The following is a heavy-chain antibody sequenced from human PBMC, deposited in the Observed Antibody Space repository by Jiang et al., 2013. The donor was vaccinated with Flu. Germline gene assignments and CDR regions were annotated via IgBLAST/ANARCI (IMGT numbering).Heavy chain of an antibody. V-gene: IGHV4-39*01. Sequence: SGPGLVKPSETLSLTCIVSGGSISSSNYYWGWIRQPPGKGLEWIGSIYYSGRTYYNPSLKSRVTISVDMSKNQFSLRLSSVTAADTAVYYCARHNVGACSSASCYSDYWGQGTLVTVSS. CDR3: ARHNVGACSSASCYSDY. CDR1: GGSISSSNYY. D-gene: IGHD2-2*02. CDR2: IYYSGRT. J-gene: IGHJ4*02.